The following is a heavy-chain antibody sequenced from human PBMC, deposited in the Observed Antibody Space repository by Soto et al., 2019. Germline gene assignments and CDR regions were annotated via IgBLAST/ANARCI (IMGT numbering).Heavy chain of an antibody. D-gene: IGHD3-10*01. CDR1: GFTVSSNY. Sequence: PGGSLRLSCAASGFTVSSNYMSWVRQAPGKGLEWVSVIYSGGSTYYADSVKGRFTISRDNSKNTLYLQMNSLRAEDTAVYYCARDRGGEARGVTINYYYYYGMDVWGQGTTVTVSS. J-gene: IGHJ6*02. CDR3: ARDRGGEARGVTINYYYYYGMDV. CDR2: IYSGGST. V-gene: IGHV3-53*01.